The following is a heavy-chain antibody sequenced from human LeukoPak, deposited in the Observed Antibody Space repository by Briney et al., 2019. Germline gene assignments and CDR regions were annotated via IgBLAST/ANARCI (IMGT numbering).Heavy chain of an antibody. CDR2: INGNGGTT. Sequence: GASVKVSCKASGYDFINYYMHWVRQAPGQGLEWMGIINGNGGTTTYAQKFQGRVSMTRDTSTSTGYMELTSLRSEDTAVYYCAREIPQGMDVWGQETTVTVSS. CDR3: AREIPQGMDV. J-gene: IGHJ6*02. V-gene: IGHV1-46*01. CDR1: GYDFINYY.